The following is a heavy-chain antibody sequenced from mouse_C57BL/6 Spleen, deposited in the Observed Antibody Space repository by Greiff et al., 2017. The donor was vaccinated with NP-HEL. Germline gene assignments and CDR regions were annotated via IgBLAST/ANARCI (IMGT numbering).Heavy chain of an antibody. CDR3: AREETPDY. J-gene: IGHJ2*01. Sequence: VQLQQSGAELVKPGASVKLSCKASGYTFTSYWMQWVKQRPGQGLEWIGEIDPSDSYTNYNQKFKGKATLTVDTSSSTAYMQLSSLTSEDSAVYYCAREETPDYWGQGTTLTVSS. V-gene: IGHV1-50*01. CDR1: GYTFTSYW. CDR2: IDPSDSYT.